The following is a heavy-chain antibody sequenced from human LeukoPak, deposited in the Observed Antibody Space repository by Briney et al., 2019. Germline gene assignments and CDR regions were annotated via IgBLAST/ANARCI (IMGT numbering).Heavy chain of an antibody. J-gene: IGHJ4*02. D-gene: IGHD3-10*01. CDR2: IKQDGSEI. CDR1: GFTFSDYW. V-gene: IGHV3-7*01. Sequence: PGGSLRLSCAASGFTFSDYWMSWVRLAPGKGLEWVANIKQDGSEIYYVDSVKGRFTISRDNAKNSLYLQMNSLRAEDTAVYYCAKVAKYYYGSGTYYFFEHWGQGTPVTASS. CDR3: AKVAKYYYGSGTYYFFEH.